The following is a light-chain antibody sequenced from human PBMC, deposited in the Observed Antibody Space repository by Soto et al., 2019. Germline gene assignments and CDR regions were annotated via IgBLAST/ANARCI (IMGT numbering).Light chain of an antibody. CDR2: GAS. V-gene: IGKV3-15*01. CDR3: QQYNNWLGA. J-gene: IGKJ1*01. CDR1: ESVSSN. Sequence: EIVMTQSPATLSVSPGERATLSCGASESVSSNLAWYQQKPGQTPRLLIYGASTRATGVPARFSGSGSGTEFTLTISSLRSEDSAVYYCQQYNNWLGAFGQGTQVEIK.